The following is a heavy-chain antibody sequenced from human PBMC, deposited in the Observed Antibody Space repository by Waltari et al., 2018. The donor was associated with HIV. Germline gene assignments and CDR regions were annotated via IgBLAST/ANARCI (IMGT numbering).Heavy chain of an antibody. V-gene: IGHV3-21*01. Sequence: EVQLVESGGGLVKPGGSLRLSCAASGFTFSSYSMNWVRQAPGKGLEWVSSISSSSSYIYYADSVKCRFTISRDNAKNSLYLQMNSLRAEDTAVYYCARDFNSITGPSAYYYYGMDVWGQGTTVTVSS. CDR2: ISSSSSYI. D-gene: IGHD1-20*01. CDR1: GFTFSSYS. J-gene: IGHJ6*02. CDR3: ARDFNSITGPSAYYYYGMDV.